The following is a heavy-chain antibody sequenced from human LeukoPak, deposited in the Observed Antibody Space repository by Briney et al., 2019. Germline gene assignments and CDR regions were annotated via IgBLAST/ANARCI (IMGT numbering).Heavy chain of an antibody. CDR3: ARDHRDGYNAGDTFDI. CDR1: GYTFSSFE. J-gene: IGHJ3*02. D-gene: IGHD5-24*01. V-gene: IGHV3-48*03. Sequence: GGSLRLSCAASGYTFSSFEMNWVRQAPGKGLEWISYISSSGTTIYYADSVKGRFTISRDNAKNSLYLQMNSLRAEDTAVYYCARDHRDGYNAGDTFDIWGQGTMVTVSS. CDR2: ISSSGTTI.